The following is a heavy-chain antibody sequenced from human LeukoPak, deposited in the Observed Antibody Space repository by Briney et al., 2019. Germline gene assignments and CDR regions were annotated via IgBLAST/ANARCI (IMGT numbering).Heavy chain of an antibody. CDR2: IKSKTDGGTT. D-gene: IGHD3-16*02. CDR3: TTGVRYDYVWGSYRYSRYFDY. Sequence: GGSLRLSCAASGFTFSNAWMSWVRQAPGKGLEGVGRIKSKTDGGTTDYAAPVKGRFTISRDDSKNTLYLQMNSLKTEDTAVYYCTTGVRYDYVWGSYRYSRYFDYWGQGTLVTVSS. CDR1: GFTFSNAW. J-gene: IGHJ4*02. V-gene: IGHV3-15*01.